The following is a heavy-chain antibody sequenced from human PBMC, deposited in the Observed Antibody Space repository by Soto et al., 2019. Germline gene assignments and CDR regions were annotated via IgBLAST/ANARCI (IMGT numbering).Heavy chain of an antibody. CDR2: ISAYNGNT. CDR1: GYTFTSYG. V-gene: IGHV1-18*01. D-gene: IGHD6-19*01. Sequence: ASVKVSCKASGYTFTSYGISWVRQAPGQGLEWMGWISAYNGNTNYAQKLQGRVTMTTDTSTSTAYMELRSLRSDDTAVYYCARDWRFVSSGWYEYFQHWGQGTLVTVSS. CDR3: ARDWRFVSSGWYEYFQH. J-gene: IGHJ1*01.